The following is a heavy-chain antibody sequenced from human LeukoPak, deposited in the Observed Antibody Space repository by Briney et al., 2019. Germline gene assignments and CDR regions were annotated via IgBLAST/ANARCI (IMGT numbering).Heavy chain of an antibody. Sequence: PSETLSLTCTVSGGSISSYYWSWIRQPPGKGLEWIGYIYYSGSTNYNPSLKSRVTISADTSKNQFSLKLSSVTAADTAVYYCARGIDSSGYYFFDYWGQGTLVTVSS. V-gene: IGHV4-59*01. CDR3: ARGIDSSGYYFFDY. CDR1: GGSISSYY. D-gene: IGHD3-22*01. CDR2: IYYSGST. J-gene: IGHJ4*02.